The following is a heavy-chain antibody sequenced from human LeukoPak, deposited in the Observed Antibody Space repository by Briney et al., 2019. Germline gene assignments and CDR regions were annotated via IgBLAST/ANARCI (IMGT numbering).Heavy chain of an antibody. V-gene: IGHV1-46*01. D-gene: IGHD2-2*01. CDR1: GYTFTNYH. Sequence: ASVKVSCKASGYTFTNYHLHWVRQAPGQGLEWMGIINPSGGGTSYAQKFQGRVTLTRDTPTSTVYMELSSLRSEDTAVHYCARDGCSSTRCSAGGNWFDPWGQGTLVTVSS. CDR2: INPSGGGT. CDR3: ARDGCSSTRCSAGGNWFDP. J-gene: IGHJ5*02.